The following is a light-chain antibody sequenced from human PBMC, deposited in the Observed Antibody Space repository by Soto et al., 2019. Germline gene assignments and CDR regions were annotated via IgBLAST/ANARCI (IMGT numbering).Light chain of an antibody. J-gene: IGKJ5*01. V-gene: IGKV3-11*01. Sequence: DTLLTQYPYTLSLSPGERAPLSCRASQSVSSYLAWYQQKPGQAPRLLIYDASNRATGIPARFSGSGSGTDFTLTISSLEPEDFAVYYCQQRSNWPFTFGQGTRLEIK. CDR2: DAS. CDR1: QSVSSY. CDR3: QQRSNWPFT.